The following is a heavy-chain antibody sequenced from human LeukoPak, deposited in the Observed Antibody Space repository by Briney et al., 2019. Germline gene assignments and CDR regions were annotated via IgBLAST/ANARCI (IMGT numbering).Heavy chain of an antibody. CDR1: GFTFSSKW. CDR2: IKQDGSEK. CDR3: ARETMGATPHDAFDI. J-gene: IGHJ3*02. Sequence: GGSLRLSCAASGFTFSSKWMSWVRQAPGKGLEWVANIKQDGSEKYYVDSVKGRFTISRDNAKNSLYLQMNSLRAEDTAVYYCARETMGATPHDAFDIWGQGTMVTVSS. D-gene: IGHD1-26*01. V-gene: IGHV3-7*01.